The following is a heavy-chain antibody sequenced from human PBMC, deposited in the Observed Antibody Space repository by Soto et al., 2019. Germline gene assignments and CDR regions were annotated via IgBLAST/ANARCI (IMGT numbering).Heavy chain of an antibody. D-gene: IGHD1-1*01. Sequence: GGALRLPFSGSGFTFSTYAINLVPQAPGKGLEWVSVISGSGDSTYYADSVKGRFTISRDNSKNTLYLQMNSLRVEDTAVYHCAKRATGTYFDYWGQGTLVTVSS. V-gene: IGHV3-23*01. CDR1: GFTFSTYA. CDR3: AKRATGTYFDY. CDR2: ISGSGDST. J-gene: IGHJ4*02.